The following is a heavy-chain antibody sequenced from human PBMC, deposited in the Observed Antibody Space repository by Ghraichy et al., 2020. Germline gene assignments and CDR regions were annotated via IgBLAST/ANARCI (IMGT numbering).Heavy chain of an antibody. CDR3: ARAGVTIFGVVTPYYFDY. J-gene: IGHJ4*02. Sequence: GESLNISCAASGFTFSNYWMSWVRQAPGKGLEWVANIKQDGSEKYYVDSVKGRFTISRDNAKNSLYLQMNSLRGEDTAVYYCARAGVTIFGVVTPYYFDYWGQGTLVTVSS. CDR2: IKQDGSEK. D-gene: IGHD3-3*01. V-gene: IGHV3-7*03. CDR1: GFTFSNYW.